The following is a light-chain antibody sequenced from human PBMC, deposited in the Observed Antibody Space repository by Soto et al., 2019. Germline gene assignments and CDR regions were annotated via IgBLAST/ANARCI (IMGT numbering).Light chain of an antibody. CDR3: QQRGNWPPLT. CDR2: LAS. Sequence: EIVLTQSPATLSSFPGDRVTLSCRASQAVNTRLAWYQHKPGQAPRLLIYLASNRAAGVPSRFRGSGSGTDFTLTISSLEAEDVAMYYCQQRGNWPPLTFGGGTKVDIK. CDR1: QAVNTR. V-gene: IGKV3D-11*03. J-gene: IGKJ4*01.